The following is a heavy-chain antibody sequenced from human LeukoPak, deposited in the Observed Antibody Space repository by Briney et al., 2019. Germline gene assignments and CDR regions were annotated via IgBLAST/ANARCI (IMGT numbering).Heavy chain of an antibody. Sequence: PGRSLRLSCAASGFTFSSYAMHWVRQAPGKGLEWVSAISDSGGSTYYADSVKGRFTISRDNSKNTLYLQMNSLRAEDTAVYYCASLGYCSSTSCYAGEFGYWGQGTLVTVSS. CDR3: ASLGYCSSTSCYAGEFGY. CDR1: GFTFSSYA. V-gene: IGHV3-23*01. D-gene: IGHD2-2*01. J-gene: IGHJ4*02. CDR2: ISDSGGST.